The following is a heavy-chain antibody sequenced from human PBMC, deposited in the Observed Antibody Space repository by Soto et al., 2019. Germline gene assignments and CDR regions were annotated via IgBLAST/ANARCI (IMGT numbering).Heavy chain of an antibody. Sequence: ETLYLTYPASGVPIRTCYGAGIRDPPGNGLDCIGRNYHRXTTKDKHSLKSRVTISVDTSKNQLSLRLTYVTAADTAIYYCVRESDIGYGHAIEYGGQGTLVTVSS. CDR1: GVPIRTCY. CDR3: VRESDIGYGHAIEY. J-gene: IGHJ4*02. D-gene: IGHD5-12*01. CDR2: NYHRXTT. V-gene: IGHV4-59*01.